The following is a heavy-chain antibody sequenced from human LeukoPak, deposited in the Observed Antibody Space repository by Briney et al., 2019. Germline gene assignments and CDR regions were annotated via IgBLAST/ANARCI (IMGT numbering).Heavy chain of an antibody. CDR2: ISSSSSTI. V-gene: IGHV3-48*04. Sequence: GSLRLSCAASGLTFSSYSMNWVRQAPGKGLEWVSYISSSSSTIYYADSVKGRFTISRDNAKNSLYLQMNSLRAEDTAVYYCARDQGWLWSYYRLYGMDVWGQGTTVTVSS. CDR1: GLTFSSYS. CDR3: ARDQGWLWSYYRLYGMDV. J-gene: IGHJ6*02. D-gene: IGHD3-10*01.